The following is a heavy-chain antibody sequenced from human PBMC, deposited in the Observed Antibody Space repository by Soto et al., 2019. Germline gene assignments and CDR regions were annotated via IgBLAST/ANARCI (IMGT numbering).Heavy chain of an antibody. V-gene: IGHV3-74*01. Sequence: EVQMVESGGGLVQPGGSLRLSCAASGFIFNNYWMHWVRQVPGKGLMWVSRIQSDGSSIDYADSVKGRFTISRDNAKNTVYLQMDRLRVEETAVYYCGRSGGIDHWGQGTLVTVSS. D-gene: IGHD3-3*01. CDR3: GRSGGIDH. CDR2: IQSDGSSI. J-gene: IGHJ4*02. CDR1: GFIFNNYW.